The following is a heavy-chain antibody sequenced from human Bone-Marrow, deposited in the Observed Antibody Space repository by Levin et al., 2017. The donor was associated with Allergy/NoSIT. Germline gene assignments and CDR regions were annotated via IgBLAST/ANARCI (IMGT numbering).Heavy chain of an antibody. CDR2: IYSGGST. CDR3: AIRNPRLRAN. J-gene: IGHJ4*02. CDR1: GFTVRNNY. Sequence: GGSLRLSCAASSGFTVRNNYMSWVRQAPGKGLEWVSLIYSGGSTHYADSVKGRFTISRDNSKNTLYLQMNSLRVEDTAVYYCAIRNPRLRANWGQGTLVTVSS. V-gene: IGHV3-53*01.